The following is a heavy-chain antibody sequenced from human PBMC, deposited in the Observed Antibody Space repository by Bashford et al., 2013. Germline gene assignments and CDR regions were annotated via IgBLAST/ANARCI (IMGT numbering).Heavy chain of an antibody. CDR2: IYPDDSDT. J-gene: IGHJ6*01. Sequence: GESLKISCKSSGYDFTNYWIAWVRQMPGKGLEWVGIIYPDDSDTRVSPSFQGQVTISVDKSMNIAHLQWSSLKASDTAIYYCARKGGLSPRVDSYYTFYGMDVWGPRGPRSPSPQ. CDR3: ARKGGLSPRVDSYYTFYGMDV. D-gene: IGHD2-2*02. CDR1: GYDFTNYW. V-gene: IGHV5-51*03.